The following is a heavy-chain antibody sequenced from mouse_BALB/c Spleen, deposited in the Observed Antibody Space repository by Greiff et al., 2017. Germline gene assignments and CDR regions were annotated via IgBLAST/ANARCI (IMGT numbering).Heavy chain of an antibody. V-gene: IGHV1S56*01. D-gene: IGHD1-1*01. CDR1: GYTFTSYY. J-gene: IGHJ4*01. Sequence: QVQLQQSGPELVKPGASVRISCKASGYTFTSYYIHWVKQRPGQGLEWIGWIYPGNVNTKYNEKFKGKATLTADKSSSTAYMQLSSLTSEDSAVYFCARSATTVVAPYYAMDYWGQGTSVTVSS. CDR2: IYPGNVNT. CDR3: ARSATTVVAPYYAMDY.